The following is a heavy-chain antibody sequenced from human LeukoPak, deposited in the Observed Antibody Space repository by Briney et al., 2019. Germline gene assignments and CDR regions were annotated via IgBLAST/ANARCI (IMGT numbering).Heavy chain of an antibody. J-gene: IGHJ5*02. CDR2: IYYTGST. V-gene: IGHV4-59*02. CDR3: ARVGTIYSSKYWFDP. D-gene: IGHD6-13*01. CDR1: GGSVSDYY. Sequence: SETLSLTCTISGGSVSDYYWSWIRQSPGKGLEWIGYIYYTGSTTYNPSLKSRVTMSADTSKNQFSLKLSSVTAADTAVYYCARVGTIYSSKYWFDPWGQGTLVTVSS.